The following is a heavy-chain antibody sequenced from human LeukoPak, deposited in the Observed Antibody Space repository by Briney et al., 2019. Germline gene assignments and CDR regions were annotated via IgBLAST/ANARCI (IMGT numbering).Heavy chain of an antibody. Sequence: ASVKVSCKASGYTFTGYYMHWVRQAPGPGLEWMGWINPNSGGTNYAQKFQGWVTMTRDTSISTAYMELSRLRSDDTAVYYCARDGVYYDSSGYYESHAFDIWGQGTMVTVSS. J-gene: IGHJ3*02. CDR3: ARDGVYYDSSGYYESHAFDI. V-gene: IGHV1-2*04. CDR2: INPNSGGT. D-gene: IGHD3-22*01. CDR1: GYTFTGYY.